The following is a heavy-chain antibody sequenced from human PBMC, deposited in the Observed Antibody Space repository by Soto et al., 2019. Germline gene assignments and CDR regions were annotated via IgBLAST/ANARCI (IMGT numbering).Heavy chain of an antibody. CDR3: AKDLTRYYDSSGYNYFDY. CDR1: GFTFSSYA. D-gene: IGHD3-22*01. Sequence: LRLSCAASGFTFSSYAMSWVRQAPGKGLEWVSAISGSGGSTYYAGSVKGRFTISRDNSKNTLYLQMNSLRAEDTAVYYCAKDLTRYYDSSGYNYFDYWGQGTLVTVSS. CDR2: ISGSGGST. J-gene: IGHJ4*02. V-gene: IGHV3-23*01.